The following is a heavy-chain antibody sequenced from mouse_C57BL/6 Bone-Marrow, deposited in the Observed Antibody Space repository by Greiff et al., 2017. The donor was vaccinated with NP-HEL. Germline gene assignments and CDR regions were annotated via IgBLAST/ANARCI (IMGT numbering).Heavy chain of an antibody. Sequence: EVKLVESGEGLVKPGGSLKLSCAASGFTFSSYAMSWVRQTPEKRLEWVAYISSGGDYIYYADTVKGRFTISRDNARNTLYLQMSSLKSEDTAMYYCTRGSYYYGSSYGGAMDYWGQGTSVTVSS. CDR2: ISSGGDYI. V-gene: IGHV5S21*01. J-gene: IGHJ4*01. D-gene: IGHD1-1*01. CDR3: TRGSYYYGSSYGGAMDY. CDR1: GFTFSSYA.